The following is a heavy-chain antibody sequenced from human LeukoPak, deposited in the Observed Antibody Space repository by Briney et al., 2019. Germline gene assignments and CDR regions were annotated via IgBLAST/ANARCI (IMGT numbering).Heavy chain of an antibody. CDR1: GFTFSSFG. CDR2: VSYDESHK. CDR3: TKDRSGRETANQRDDY. V-gene: IGHV3-30*18. Sequence: GGSLRLSCAASGFTFSSFGMHWVRQAPGKGLEWVAVVSYDESHKYYADSVKGRFTVSRDNSRSTLYLQMNSLRADDTAVYFCTKDRSGRETANQRDDYWGQGTLVTVSS. J-gene: IGHJ4*02. D-gene: IGHD1-14*01.